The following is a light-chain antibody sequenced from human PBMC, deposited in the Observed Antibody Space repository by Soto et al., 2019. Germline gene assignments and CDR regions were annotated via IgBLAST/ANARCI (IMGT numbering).Light chain of an antibody. CDR2: DNN. CDR1: SSNIGNNY. Sequence: QAVVTQSPSVSAAPGQQVTISCSGSSSNIGNNYVSWYQQLPGTAPKLLIYDNNKRPSGIPDRFSGSKSGTSGTLDITRLQTGDEADYYCATWDGSLPGEVFGGGTKLTVL. V-gene: IGLV1-51*01. J-gene: IGLJ2*01. CDR3: ATWDGSLPGEV.